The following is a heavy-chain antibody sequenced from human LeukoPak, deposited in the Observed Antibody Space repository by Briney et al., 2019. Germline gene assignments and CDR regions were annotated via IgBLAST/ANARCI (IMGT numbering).Heavy chain of an antibody. CDR2: IYYSGTP. Sequence: KPSETLSLTCTVSGGSISSRSHYWGWVRQPPGKRLEWIGSIYYSGTPYYNPSLKSRVTMSVDTSKNQFSLKLSSVTAADTAVYYCARGVFGESENHDAFDIWGQGTMVTVSS. D-gene: IGHD3-10*02. V-gene: IGHV4-39*07. CDR3: ARGVFGESENHDAFDI. CDR1: GGSISSRSHY. J-gene: IGHJ3*02.